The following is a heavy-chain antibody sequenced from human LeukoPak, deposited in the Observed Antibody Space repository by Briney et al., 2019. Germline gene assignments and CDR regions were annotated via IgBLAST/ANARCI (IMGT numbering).Heavy chain of an antibody. V-gene: IGHV4-4*07. Sequence: SETLSLTCSVSDGSINTYFWSWIRQPAGEWLEWIGLIASSGTTTLHPSLKSRVTISKDKSKKPFSLKLSSVTAEDTAVYYCATGGYSAWCDYWGHGTQVIVSS. D-gene: IGHD6-19*01. CDR3: ATGGYSAWCDY. J-gene: IGHJ4*01. CDR1: DGSINTYF. CDR2: IASSGTT.